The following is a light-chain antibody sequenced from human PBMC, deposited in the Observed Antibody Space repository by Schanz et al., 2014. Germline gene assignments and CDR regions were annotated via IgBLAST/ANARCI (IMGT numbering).Light chain of an antibody. CDR2: DVS. CDR1: SSDVGAYNF. J-gene: IGLJ2*01. CDR3: CSYAGSSTVV. V-gene: IGLV2-14*03. Sequence: QSALTQPASVSGSPGQSITISCTGTSSDVGAYNFVSWYEQHPGKAPKLMIYDVSNRPSGVSNRFSGSKSGNTASLTISRLQAEDEADYYCCSYAGSSTVVFGGGTKLTVL.